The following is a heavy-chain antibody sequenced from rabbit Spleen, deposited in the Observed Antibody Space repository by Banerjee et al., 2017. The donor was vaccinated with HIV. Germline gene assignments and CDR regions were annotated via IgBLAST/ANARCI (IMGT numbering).Heavy chain of an antibody. Sequence: QSLEESGGGLVKPGASLTFTCKASGFSFGDRDVMCWVRQAPEKGLEWIGCIYTLSGSAYYATWAKGRFTISQTSSTTVTLQMTSLTAADTATYFCAEDHAISGYRFNLWGQGTLVTVS. CDR1: GFSFGDRDV. CDR3: AEDHAISGYRFNL. V-gene: IGHV1S40*01. D-gene: IGHD1-1*01. CDR2: IYTLSGSA. J-gene: IGHJ4*01.